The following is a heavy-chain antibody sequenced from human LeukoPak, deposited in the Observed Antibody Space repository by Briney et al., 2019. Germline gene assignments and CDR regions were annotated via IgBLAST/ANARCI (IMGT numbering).Heavy chain of an antibody. Sequence: SGTLSLTCTVSGGSISGYYWSWFRQPPGMGLEWIGYIYYTGSPNYNPSLKSRVTISVDTSNNQFSLRLSSVTAADTAVYYCARHANDGDYPLDYWGQGTLVTVSS. V-gene: IGHV4-59*08. CDR1: GGSISGYY. CDR2: IYYTGSP. J-gene: IGHJ4*02. CDR3: ARHANDGDYPLDY. D-gene: IGHD4-17*01.